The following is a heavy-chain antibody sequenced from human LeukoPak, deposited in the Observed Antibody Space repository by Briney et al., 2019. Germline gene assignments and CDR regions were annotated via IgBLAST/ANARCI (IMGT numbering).Heavy chain of an antibody. CDR2: ISGSGGST. CDR1: GFTFSSYA. Sequence: PGGSLRLSCAASGFTFSSYAMSWVRQAPGKGLEWVSAISGSGGSTYYADSVKGRFTISRDNSRNTLYLQMNSLRAEDTAVYYCAKEMGSSWRKTAFDYWGQGTLVTVSS. J-gene: IGHJ4*02. V-gene: IGHV3-23*01. CDR3: AKEMGSSWRKTAFDY. D-gene: IGHD6-13*01.